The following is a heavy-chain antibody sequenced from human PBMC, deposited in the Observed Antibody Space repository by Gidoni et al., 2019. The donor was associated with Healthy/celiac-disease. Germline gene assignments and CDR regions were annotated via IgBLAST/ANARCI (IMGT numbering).Heavy chain of an antibody. Sequence: QVQLVESGGGVVQPGRSLRLSCAASGFTFSSYGIHWVRQAPGKGLEWVAVIWYDGSNKYYADSVKGRFTISRDNSKNTLYLQMNSLRAEDTAVYYCARDDSSAKKSIYYCMDVWGQGTTVTVSS. CDR3: ARDDSSAKKSIYYCMDV. CDR1: GFTFSSYG. V-gene: IGHV3-33*01. D-gene: IGHD6-25*01. CDR2: IWYDGSNK. J-gene: IGHJ6*02.